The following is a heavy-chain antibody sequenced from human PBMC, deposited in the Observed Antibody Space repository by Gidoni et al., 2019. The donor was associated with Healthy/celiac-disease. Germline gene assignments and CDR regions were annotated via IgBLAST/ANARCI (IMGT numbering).Heavy chain of an antibody. CDR3: AKDAMPYCSGGICYPFDC. V-gene: IGHV3-9*01. CDR1: GFTYDDYA. Sequence: EVQLVESGGGLVQPGRSLRLSCAASGFTYDDYAMHWVRHAPGKGLEWVSGISWNSCSIAYADSVKGRFTISRDNAKNFLYLQMNSLRAEDTALYYCAKDAMPYCSGGICYPFDCWGQGTPVTVSS. J-gene: IGHJ4*02. CDR2: ISWNSCSI. D-gene: IGHD2-15*01.